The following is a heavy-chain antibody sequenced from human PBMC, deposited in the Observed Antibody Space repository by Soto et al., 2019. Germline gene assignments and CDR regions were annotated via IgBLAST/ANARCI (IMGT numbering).Heavy chain of an antibody. CDR2: IIPIFGTA. CDR3: ARELGSGGVEMQGLGGAFDI. D-gene: IGHD6-19*01. V-gene: IGHV1-69*13. CDR1: GGTFSSYA. Sequence: SVKVSCKASGGTFSSYAISWVRQAPGQGLEWMGGIIPIFGTANYAQKFQGRVTITADESTSTAYMELSSLRSEDTAVYYCARELGSGGVEMQGLGGAFDIWGQGTMVTVSS. J-gene: IGHJ3*02.